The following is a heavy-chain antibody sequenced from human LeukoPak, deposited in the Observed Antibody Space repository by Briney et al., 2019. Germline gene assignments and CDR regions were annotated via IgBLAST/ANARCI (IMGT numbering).Heavy chain of an antibody. Sequence: SVKVSCKASGGTFSSYAISWVRQAPGQGLEWMGGIIPIFGTANYAQKFQGRVTITADESTSTAYMELSSLRSEDTAVYYCAANPAGCSSTSCYRPIGLYYYYYYMDVWGKGTTVTVSS. CDR2: IIPIFGTA. D-gene: IGHD2-2*02. J-gene: IGHJ6*03. CDR1: GGTFSSYA. V-gene: IGHV1-69*01. CDR3: AANPAGCSSTSCYRPIGLYYYYYYMDV.